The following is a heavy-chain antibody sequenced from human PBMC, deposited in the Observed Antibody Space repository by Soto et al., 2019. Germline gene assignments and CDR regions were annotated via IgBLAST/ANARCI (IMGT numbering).Heavy chain of an antibody. Sequence: ASVKVSCKASGYTFTSYAMHWVRQAPGQRLEWMGWINAGNGNTKYSQKFQGRVTITRDTSASTAYMELSSLRSEDTAVYYCAGDPWLAHEYFQHWGQGTLVTVSS. CDR2: INAGNGNT. CDR1: GYTFTSYA. D-gene: IGHD6-19*01. J-gene: IGHJ1*01. CDR3: AGDPWLAHEYFQH. V-gene: IGHV1-3*01.